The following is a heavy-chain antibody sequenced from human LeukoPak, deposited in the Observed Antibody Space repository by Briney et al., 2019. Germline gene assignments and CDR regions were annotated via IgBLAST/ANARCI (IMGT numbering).Heavy chain of an antibody. V-gene: IGHV4-39*01. J-gene: IGHJ4*02. CDR2: IYYSGST. D-gene: IGHD5-24*01. CDR3: ARNSKRYLHGPKIDY. CDR1: GGSISSSSYY. Sequence: SETLSLTCSVSGGSISSSSYYWGWIRQPPGKGLEWIGNIYYSGSTYYNPSLKSRVTISVDTSKNQFSLKLSSVTAADTAMYYCARNSKRYLHGPKIDYWGQRTLVTVSS.